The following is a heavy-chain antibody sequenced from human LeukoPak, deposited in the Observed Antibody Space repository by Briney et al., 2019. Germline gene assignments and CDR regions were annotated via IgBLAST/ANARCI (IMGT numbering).Heavy chain of an antibody. V-gene: IGHV3-30*02. CDR1: GFTFSSYG. J-gene: IGHJ4*02. CDR3: ANAVHYYDSSGYHPFDY. D-gene: IGHD3-22*01. Sequence: GGTLRLSCAASGFTFSSYGMHWVRQAPGKGLDWVAFIRYDGSIKFYAESVKGRFTISRDNSKNTLYLQMNSLRAEDTAVYYCANAVHYYDSSGYHPFDYWGQGTLVTVSS. CDR2: IRYDGSIK.